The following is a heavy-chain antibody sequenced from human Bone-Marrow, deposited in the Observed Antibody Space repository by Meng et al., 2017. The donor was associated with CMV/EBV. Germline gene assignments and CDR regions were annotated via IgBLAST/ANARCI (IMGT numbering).Heavy chain of an antibody. J-gene: IGHJ6*02. CDR3: ARGGNGYGTRLVTTYYFYGMDV. D-gene: IGHD4-11*01. CDR2: IYYSGST. CDR1: GGSVRSYY. Sequence: SETLSLTCTVSGGSVRSYYWSWIRQPPGKGLEWVGNIYYSGSTNYNPSLKSRVTISVDTSKTQFSLKLRSVTAADTAVYYCARGGNGYGTRLVTTYYFYGMDVWGQGTTVTVSS. V-gene: IGHV4-59*08.